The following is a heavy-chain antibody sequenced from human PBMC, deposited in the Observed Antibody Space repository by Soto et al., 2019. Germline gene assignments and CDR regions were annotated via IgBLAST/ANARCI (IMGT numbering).Heavy chain of an antibody. D-gene: IGHD5-18*01. CDR2: ISYSGVT. CDR3: TRGVTR. Sequence: SETLSLTCTVSGASISSGIYYWSWIRQNPGKGLEWIGYISYSGVTYYNPSLRSRVTISVDTAKNQFSLNLNSVTAADTAVYYCTRGVTRWGQGTLVTVSS. J-gene: IGHJ4*02. CDR1: GASISSGIYY. V-gene: IGHV4-31*03.